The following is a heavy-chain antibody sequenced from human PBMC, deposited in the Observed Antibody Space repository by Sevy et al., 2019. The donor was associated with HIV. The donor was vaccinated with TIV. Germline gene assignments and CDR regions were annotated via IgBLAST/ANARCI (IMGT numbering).Heavy chain of an antibody. V-gene: IGHV3-23*01. Sequence: GGSLRLSCAASGFTFSSYAMSWVRQAPGKGLEWVSAISGSGGNTYYADSVKGRFTISRDNSKNTLYLQMYSLRAEDTAVYYCASGHDPFDYWGQGTLVTVSS. CDR3: ASGHDPFDY. CDR1: GFTFSSYA. CDR2: ISGSGGNT. J-gene: IGHJ4*02.